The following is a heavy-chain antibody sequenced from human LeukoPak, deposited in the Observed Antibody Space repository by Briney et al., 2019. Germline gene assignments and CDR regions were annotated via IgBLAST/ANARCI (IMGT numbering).Heavy chain of an antibody. CDR1: GFTFSGYW. J-gene: IGHJ4*02. D-gene: IGHD6-6*01. CDR3: GKGGSYSTSSIDN. CDR2: LNSDGSSS. Sequence: PGGSLRLSCSASGFTFSGYWMHWVRHAPGKGLVWVSRLNSDGSSSAYADSVKGRFTISRDNAKNTLYLQINSLRAGDTAVYYCGKGGSYSTSSIDNWGQGTLVTVSS. V-gene: IGHV3-74*01.